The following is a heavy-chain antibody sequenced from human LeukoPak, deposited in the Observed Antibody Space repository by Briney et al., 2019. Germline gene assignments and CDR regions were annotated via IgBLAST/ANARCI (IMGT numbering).Heavy chain of an antibody. V-gene: IGHV4-39*07. J-gene: IGHJ6*03. CDR1: GGSISSRTYY. Sequence: PSETLSLTCTVSGGSISSRTYYWGWIRQPPGKGLEWIGTSYYSGTTYYNLSPKSRVTISLDTSKNQFSLKLSSVTAADTAIYYCARDFSSSSTVYYYYYMDVWGKGTTVTVSS. D-gene: IGHD6-6*01. CDR3: ARDFSSSSTVYYYYYMDV. CDR2: SYYSGTT.